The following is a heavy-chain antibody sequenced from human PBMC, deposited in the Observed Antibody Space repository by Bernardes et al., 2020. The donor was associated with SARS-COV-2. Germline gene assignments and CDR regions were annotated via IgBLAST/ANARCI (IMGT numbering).Heavy chain of an antibody. Sequence: SETLSLTCTVSGDSINSYYWSWIRQPPGKGLEWIGYVSFRGTTNYNPSLKSRVTISVDTSKNHFSLKLTSVTAADTAVYYCAREADHGGNAGNFQYWGPGILVTVSS. V-gene: IGHV4-59*01. CDR3: AREADHGGNAGNFQY. CDR1: GDSINSYY. D-gene: IGHD4-17*01. J-gene: IGHJ4*02. CDR2: VSFRGTT.